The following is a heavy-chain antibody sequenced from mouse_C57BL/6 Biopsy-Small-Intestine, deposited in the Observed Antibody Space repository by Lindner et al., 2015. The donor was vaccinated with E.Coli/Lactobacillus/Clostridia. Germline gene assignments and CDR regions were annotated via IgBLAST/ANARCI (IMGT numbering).Heavy chain of an antibody. CDR3: ARTYFYAMDY. CDR2: IDPSSDYI. V-gene: IGHV1-4*01. D-gene: IGHD2-10*01. Sequence: VQLQESGAELARPGASVKMSCKASDYTFASYTMHWVKQRPGQGLEWIGYIDPSSDYIKYNQKFKDKATLTADKSSSTAYMQLSGLTSEDSAVYFCARTYFYAMDYWGQGTSVTVSS. J-gene: IGHJ4*01. CDR1: DYTFASYT.